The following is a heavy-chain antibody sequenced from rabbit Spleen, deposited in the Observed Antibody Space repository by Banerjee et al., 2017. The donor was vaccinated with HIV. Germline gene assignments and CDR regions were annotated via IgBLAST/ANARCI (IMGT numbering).Heavy chain of an antibody. J-gene: IGHJ4*01. CDR1: GFSITNYR. D-gene: IGHD4-1*01. Sequence: QEQLKETGGGLVTPGGILTLTCTPSGFSITNYRMSWVRQAPGKGLEWIGYIDPVFGITYYASWVNGRFTISSHNAQNTLYLQLNSLTAADTATYFCVREVAAKFNLWGQGTLVTVS. V-gene: IGHV1S25*01. CDR3: VREVAAKFNL. CDR2: IDPVFGIT.